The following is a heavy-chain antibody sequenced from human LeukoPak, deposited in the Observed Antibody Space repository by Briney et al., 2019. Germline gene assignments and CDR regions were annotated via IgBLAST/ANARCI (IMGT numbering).Heavy chain of an antibody. J-gene: IGHJ5*02. CDR2: IYYSGST. CDR3: ARRLLTTTSYNWFDP. V-gene: IGHV4-39*01. CDR1: GGSISSSSYY. Sequence: SETLSLTCTVSGGSISSSSYYWGWIRQPPGKGLEWIVSIYYSGSTYYNPSLKSRITISVDTSKNQFSLKLSSVPAADTTVYYCARRLLTTTSYNWFDPWGQGTLVTVSS. D-gene: IGHD4-11*01.